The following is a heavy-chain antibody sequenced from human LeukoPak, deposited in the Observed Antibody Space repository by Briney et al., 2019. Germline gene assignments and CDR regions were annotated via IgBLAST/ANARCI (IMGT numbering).Heavy chain of an antibody. CDR1: GFTFSSYE. D-gene: IGHD6-19*01. CDR2: ISSSSSYI. Sequence: GGSLRLSCAASGFTFSSYEMNWVRQAPGKGLEWVSSISSSSSYIYYADSVKGRFTISRDNAKNSLYLQMNSLRAEDTAVYYCARVGYSSGWDYYYMDVWGKGTTVTVSS. J-gene: IGHJ6*03. CDR3: ARVGYSSGWDYYYMDV. V-gene: IGHV3-21*01.